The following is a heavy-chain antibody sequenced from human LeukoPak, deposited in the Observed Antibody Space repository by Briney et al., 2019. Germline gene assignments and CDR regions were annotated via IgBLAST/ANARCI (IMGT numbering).Heavy chain of an antibody. V-gene: IGHV4-61*01. CDR3: YTGNHNYKPSLRRRSTISGGNVQNPDPPEANPCARCGHGGVSLCEPSGGRDRGDGLYI. D-gene: IGHD1-14*01. CDR1: GGSVSSGSYY. J-gene: IGHJ3*02. Sequence: SETLSLTCTVSGGSVSSGSYYWSWIRQPPGKRLEWIGYISYTGTTNYNPSLRSRVTISVDMSKNQISLKLNSVTAADTAVYHSYTGNHNYKPSLRRRSTISGGNVQNPDPPEANPCARCGHGGVSLCEPSGGRDRGDGLYILGQGTMV. CDR2: ISYTGTT.